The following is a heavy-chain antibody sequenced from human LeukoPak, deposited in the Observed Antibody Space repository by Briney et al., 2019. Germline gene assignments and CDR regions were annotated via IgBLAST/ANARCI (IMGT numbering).Heavy chain of an antibody. D-gene: IGHD3-10*01. V-gene: IGHV1-18*01. Sequence: ASVKVSCKASGGTFSSYAISWVRQAPGQGLEWMGWISAYNGNTNYAQKLQGRVTMTTDTSTSTAYMELRSLRSDDTAVYYCARDPYYGSGSQYFDYWGQGTLVTVSS. CDR2: ISAYNGNT. CDR1: GGTFSSYA. J-gene: IGHJ4*02. CDR3: ARDPYYGSGSQYFDY.